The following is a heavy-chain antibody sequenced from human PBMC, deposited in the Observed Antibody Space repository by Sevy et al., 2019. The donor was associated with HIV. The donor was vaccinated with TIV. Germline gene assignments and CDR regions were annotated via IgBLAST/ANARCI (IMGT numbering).Heavy chain of an antibody. CDR2: ISAYGDT. V-gene: IGHV1-18*01. CDR3: ARDSGLRGISGDFDY. D-gene: IGHD3-10*01. J-gene: IGHJ4*02. CDR1: GYTFTTRG. Sequence: ASVKVSCTASGYTFTTRGLTWVRQAPGQGLEWMGWISAYGDTDYAQQVQGRITMTTDTSTKTAYMELRNLRSDDTAVYYYARDSGLRGISGDFDYWGQGTLVTVSS.